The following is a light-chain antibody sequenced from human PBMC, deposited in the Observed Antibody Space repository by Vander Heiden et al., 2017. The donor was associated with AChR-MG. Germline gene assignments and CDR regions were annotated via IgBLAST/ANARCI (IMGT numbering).Light chain of an antibody. Sequence: DIVMTQSPDSQTVSLGERATINCKSTQSIYYSSNNKNYLSWYQQKPGQAPVLLISWASTRESGVPDRFSGSGSGTDFNLTISSLQAADVAVYYCQQCYDLPYTFGQGTKVEMK. V-gene: IGKV4-1*01. CDR2: WAS. J-gene: IGKJ2*01. CDR1: QSIYYSSNNKNY. CDR3: QQCYDLPYT.